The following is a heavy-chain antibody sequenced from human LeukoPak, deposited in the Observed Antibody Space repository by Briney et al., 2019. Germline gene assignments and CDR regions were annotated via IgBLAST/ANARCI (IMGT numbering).Heavy chain of an antibody. CDR1: GFSFSDFG. J-gene: IGHJ3*01. D-gene: IGHD3-16*01. CDR2: ISSSGTTV. CDR3: ARDLVSGAYTFDV. Sequence: GGSLRLSCAASGFSFSDFGLNWVRQAPGKGLEWVPYISSSGTTVYYADSVRGRFTLSRDNAKNSLYLQMNSLGAEDTAVYYCARDLVSGAYTFDVWGQGTMVTVSS. V-gene: IGHV3-48*03.